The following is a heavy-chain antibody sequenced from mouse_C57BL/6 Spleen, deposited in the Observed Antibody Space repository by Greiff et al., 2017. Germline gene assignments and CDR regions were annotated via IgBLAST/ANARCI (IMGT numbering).Heavy chain of an antibody. CDR1: GFNIKDDY. D-gene: IGHD2-1*01. J-gene: IGHJ1*03. Sequence: VQLQQSGAELVRPGASVKLSCTASGFNIKDDYMHWVKQRPEQGLEWIGWIDPENGDTEYASKFQGKATITADSSSNTAYLQLSSLTSEDTAVYYCTLLPGYFDVWGTGTTVTVSS. V-gene: IGHV14-4*01. CDR3: TLLPGYFDV. CDR2: IDPENGDT.